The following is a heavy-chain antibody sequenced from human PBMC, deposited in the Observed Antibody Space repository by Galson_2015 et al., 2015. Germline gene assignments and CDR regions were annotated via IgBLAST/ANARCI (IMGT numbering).Heavy chain of an antibody. CDR1: GFTFSSHW. J-gene: IGHJ4*02. CDR3: ARYKIFGVVIDY. D-gene: IGHD3-3*01. Sequence: SLRLSCAATGFTFSSHWMTWVRQVPGKGLEWVANIKHDGSEIYYVDSVKGRFTISRDNAENSLYLQMSSLRAEDTAIYYCARYKIFGVVIDYWGQGTLVTVSS. CDR2: IKHDGSEI. V-gene: IGHV3-7*01.